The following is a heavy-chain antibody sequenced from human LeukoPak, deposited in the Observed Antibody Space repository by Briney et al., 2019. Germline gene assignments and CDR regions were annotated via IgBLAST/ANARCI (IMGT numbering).Heavy chain of an antibody. V-gene: IGHV3-48*03. D-gene: IGHD3-22*01. Sequence: GGSLRLSCAASGFTFSSYEMNWVRQAPGKGLEWVSYISCSGSTIYYADSVKGRFTISRDNAKNSLYLQMNSLRAEDTAVYYCARDGPRGSGYPTGNWGQGTLVTVSS. J-gene: IGHJ4*02. CDR2: ISCSGSTI. CDR3: ARDGPRGSGYPTGN. CDR1: GFTFSSYE.